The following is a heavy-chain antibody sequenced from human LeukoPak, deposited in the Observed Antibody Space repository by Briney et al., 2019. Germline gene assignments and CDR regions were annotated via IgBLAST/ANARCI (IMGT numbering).Heavy chain of an antibody. J-gene: IGHJ4*02. D-gene: IGHD3-9*01. Sequence: ASVKVSCKASGCTFTGYYMHWVRQAPGQGLEWMGRINPNSGGTNYAQKFQGRVTMNRDTSISTAYMELSRLRSDDTAVYYCARDRDILTGSGYYFDYWGQGTLVTVSS. CDR1: GCTFTGYY. CDR2: INPNSGGT. CDR3: ARDRDILTGSGYYFDY. V-gene: IGHV1-2*06.